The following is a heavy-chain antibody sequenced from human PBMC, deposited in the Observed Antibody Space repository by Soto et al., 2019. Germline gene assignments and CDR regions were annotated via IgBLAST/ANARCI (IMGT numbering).Heavy chain of an antibody. V-gene: IGHV4-34*01. D-gene: IGHD4-17*01. CDR2: SNHSGST. Sequence: PSETLSLTCAVYGGSFSGYYWSWVRQSPRKGLEWIGESNHSGSTNYNPSLKSRLTISVDTSKNQYYLKLSSVTAADTALYSCVACYYGDYPRYWGQGTLVTVSS. CDR3: VACYYGDYPRY. J-gene: IGHJ4*02. CDR1: GGSFSGYY.